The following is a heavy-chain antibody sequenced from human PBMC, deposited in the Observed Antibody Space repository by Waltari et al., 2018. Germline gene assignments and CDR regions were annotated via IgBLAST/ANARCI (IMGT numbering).Heavy chain of an antibody. V-gene: IGHV4-38-2*01. CDR2: IYHSGST. J-gene: IGHJ4*02. Sequence: QVQLQESGPGLVKPSETLSLTCVVSGYSIRSGYYWGWIRQPPGKGLERIGSIYHSGSTYYHPALEGRVTISVDTSKNQFSLKLSSVTAADTAVYCCARHGTRITMTSSFEYWGQGTLVTVSS. CDR1: GYSIRSGYY. CDR3: ARHGTRITMTSSFEY. D-gene: IGHD3-3*01.